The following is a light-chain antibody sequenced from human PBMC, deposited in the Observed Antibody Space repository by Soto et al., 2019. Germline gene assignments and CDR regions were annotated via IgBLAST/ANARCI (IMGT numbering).Light chain of an antibody. J-gene: IGKJ5*01. CDR1: PVISTS. CDR2: AAS. Sequence: DIQLTQSPSFLSPPIGERVTITSRASPVISTSLAWYQVKPRKAPKLLINAASTLESGVASRLSATVSGTEFSLTITSLQPGDFATYYCQQLFDSPITFGQGTRLEI. CDR3: QQLFDSPIT. V-gene: IGKV1-9*01.